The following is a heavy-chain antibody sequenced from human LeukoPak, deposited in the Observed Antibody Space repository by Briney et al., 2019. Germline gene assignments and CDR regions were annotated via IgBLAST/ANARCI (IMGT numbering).Heavy chain of an antibody. Sequence: SETLSLTCTVSGGSISSSSYYWGWIRQPPGKGLEWIGSIYYSGSTYYNPSLKSRVTISVDTSKNQFSLKLSSVTAADTAVYYCARLSGSGSWPPPHFDYWGQGTLVTVSS. CDR3: ARLSGSGSWPPPHFDY. D-gene: IGHD6-13*01. V-gene: IGHV4-39*01. J-gene: IGHJ4*02. CDR1: GGSISSSSYY. CDR2: IYYSGST.